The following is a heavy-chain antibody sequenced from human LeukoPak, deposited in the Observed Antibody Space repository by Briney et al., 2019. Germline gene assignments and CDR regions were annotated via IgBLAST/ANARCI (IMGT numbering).Heavy chain of an antibody. CDR2: IWPDGSKK. D-gene: IGHD6-25*01. CDR3: AKISSSAESNFDY. CDR1: GFTFSTYA. J-gene: IGHJ4*02. V-gene: IGHV3-33*06. Sequence: GRSLRLSCAASGFTFSTYAMHWVRQAPGKGLEWVAFIWPDGSKKYYADSVKGRFAISRENSKNTVYLRMNDLRPEDTALYFCAKISSSAESNFDYWGQGTLLTVSS.